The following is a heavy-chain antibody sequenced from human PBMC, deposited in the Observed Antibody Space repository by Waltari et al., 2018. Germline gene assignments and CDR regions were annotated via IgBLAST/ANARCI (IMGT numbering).Heavy chain of an antibody. V-gene: IGHV4-59*01. J-gene: IGHJ3*02. CDR3: AATPEIVVTETDAFDI. Sequence: NYNPSLKSRVTISVDTSKNQFSLKLSSVTAADTAVYYCAATPEIVVTETDAFDIWGQGTMVTVAS. D-gene: IGHD5-12*01.